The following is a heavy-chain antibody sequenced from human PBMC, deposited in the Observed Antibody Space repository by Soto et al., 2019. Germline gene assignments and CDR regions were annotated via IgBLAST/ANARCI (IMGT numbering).Heavy chain of an antibody. J-gene: IGHJ4*02. D-gene: IGHD2-2*01. Sequence: GGSLRLSCADSGFTFSSYSMNWVRQAPGKGLEWVSSISSSSSYIYYADSVKGRFTISRDNAKNSLYLQMNSLRAEDTAVYYCARDLIGYCSSTSCYTGYYFDYWGQGTLVTVSS. CDR1: GFTFSSYS. V-gene: IGHV3-21*01. CDR3: ARDLIGYCSSTSCYTGYYFDY. CDR2: ISSSSSYI.